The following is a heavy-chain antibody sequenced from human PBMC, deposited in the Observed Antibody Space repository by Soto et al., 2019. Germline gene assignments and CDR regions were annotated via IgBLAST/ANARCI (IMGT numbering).Heavy chain of an antibody. V-gene: IGHV4-31*03. J-gene: IGHJ4*02. CDR3: ARVGGSYYGSFDY. Sequence: SETLSLTCTVSGGSISSGGYYWSWIRQHPGKGLEWIGYIYYSGSTYYNPSLKSRVTISVDTSKNQFSLKLSSVTAADTAVYYCARVGGSYYGSFDYWGQGTLVTVSA. D-gene: IGHD1-26*01. CDR2: IYYSGST. CDR1: GGSISSGGYY.